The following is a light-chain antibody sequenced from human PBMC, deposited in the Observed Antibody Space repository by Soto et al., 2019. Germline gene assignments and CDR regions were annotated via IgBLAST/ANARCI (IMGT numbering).Light chain of an antibody. CDR2: LEGSGSY. CDR3: ETWDSSLSGVV. V-gene: IGLV4-60*03. Sequence: QSVLTQSSSASASLGSSVKLTCTLSSGHSSYIIAWHQQQPGKAPRYLMKLEGSGSYNKGSGVPDRFSGSSSGADRYLTISNLQSEDEADYYCETWDSSLSGVVFGGGTKLTVL. CDR1: SGHSSYI. J-gene: IGLJ2*01.